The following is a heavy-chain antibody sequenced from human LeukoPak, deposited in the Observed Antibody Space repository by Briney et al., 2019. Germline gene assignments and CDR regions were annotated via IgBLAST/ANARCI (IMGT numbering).Heavy chain of an antibody. CDR3: ARDVSPRSGGSCYDY. V-gene: IGHV4-30-4*08. D-gene: IGHD2-15*01. CDR1: GGSISSGDYY. CDR2: IYYSGST. J-gene: IGHJ4*02. Sequence: SQTLSLTCTVSGGSISSGDYYWSWIRQPPGKGLEWIGYIYYSGSTYYNPSLKSRVTISVDTSKNQFSLKLSSVTAADTAVYYCARDVSPRSGGSCYDYWGQGTLVTASS.